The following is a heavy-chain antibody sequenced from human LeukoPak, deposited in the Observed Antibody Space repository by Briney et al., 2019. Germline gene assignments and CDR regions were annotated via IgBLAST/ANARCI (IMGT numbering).Heavy chain of an antibody. J-gene: IGHJ6*03. CDR1: GYTFTSYD. D-gene: IGHD4/OR15-4a*01. Sequence: ASVSVSCKASGYTFTSYDINWVPQAPGKGREWMGWMNPNSGNTGYAQKFQGRVTRTRNTSISTAYMELSSLRSEDTAVYYCARSGSGAKYYYYYYYYMDVWGKGTTVTVSS. CDR2: MNPNSGNT. CDR3: ARSGSGAKYYYYYYYYMDV. V-gene: IGHV1-8*01.